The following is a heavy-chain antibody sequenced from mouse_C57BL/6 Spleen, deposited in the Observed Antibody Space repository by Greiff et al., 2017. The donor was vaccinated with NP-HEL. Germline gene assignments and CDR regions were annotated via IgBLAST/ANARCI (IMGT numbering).Heavy chain of an antibody. V-gene: IGHV1-59*01. CDR3: ARGGYGSSRYFDY. D-gene: IGHD1-1*01. Sequence: VQLQQPGAELVRPGTSVKLSCKASGYTFTSYWMHWVKQRPGQGLEWIGVIDPSDSYTNYNQKFKGKATLTVDTSSSTAYMQLSSLTSEDSAVYYCARGGYGSSRYFDYWGQGTTLTVSS. CDR2: IDPSDSYT. J-gene: IGHJ2*01. CDR1: GYTFTSYW.